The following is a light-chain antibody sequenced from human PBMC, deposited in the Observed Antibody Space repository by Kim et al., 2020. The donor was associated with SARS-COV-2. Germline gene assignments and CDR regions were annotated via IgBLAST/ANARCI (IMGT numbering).Light chain of an antibody. CDR1: QRVDSH. CDR3: QQYNSWPYT. Sequence: VSPGARATLSCRAMQRVDSHCAWYQQMPGQAPRLLIIGASTRASGLPARFSGSGSGTEFSLTISSLQSEDSAVYYCQQYNSWPYTFGQGTKLEI. J-gene: IGKJ2*01. V-gene: IGKV3-15*01. CDR2: GAS.